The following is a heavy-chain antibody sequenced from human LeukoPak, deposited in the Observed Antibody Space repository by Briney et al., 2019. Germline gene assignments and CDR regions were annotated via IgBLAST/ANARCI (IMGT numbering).Heavy chain of an antibody. D-gene: IGHD2-15*01. J-gene: IGHJ4*02. Sequence: GWSLRLSCAASGFTFSSYAMSWVRQAPGKGLEWVSAISGSGGSTYYADSVKGRFTISRDNSKNTLYLQMNSLRAEDTAVYYCAKTDGWFSSFDYWGQGTLVTVSS. CDR3: AKTDGWFSSFDY. CDR1: GFTFSSYA. V-gene: IGHV3-23*01. CDR2: ISGSGGST.